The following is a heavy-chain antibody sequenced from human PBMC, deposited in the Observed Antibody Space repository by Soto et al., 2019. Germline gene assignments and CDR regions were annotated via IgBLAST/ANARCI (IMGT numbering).Heavy chain of an antibody. Sequence: EVQLLESGGGLVQPGGSLRLSCAASGFTFTSYAMNWVRQAPGKGLEWVSTISGSGISTYYADSVKGRFTISRDNSKNTLYLQMNSLSAEDTAVYYCARKPEIEYCSGGSCYDWGQGTLVTVSS. J-gene: IGHJ4*02. CDR1: GFTFTSYA. CDR2: ISGSGIST. V-gene: IGHV3-23*01. D-gene: IGHD2-15*01. CDR3: ARKPEIEYCSGGSCYD.